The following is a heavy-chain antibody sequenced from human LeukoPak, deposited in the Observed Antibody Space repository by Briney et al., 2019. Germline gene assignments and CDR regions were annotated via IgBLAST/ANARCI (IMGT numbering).Heavy chain of an antibody. CDR2: IYSGGST. J-gene: IGHJ4*02. CDR3: AKDSGNSGWYVDN. D-gene: IGHD6-19*01. V-gene: IGHV3-66*01. Sequence: GGSLRLSCAASGFTVNSNYMSWVRQAPGKGLEWVSVIYSGGSTYYADSVKGRFTISRDNSKNTLYLQMNSLRAEDTAVYYCAKDSGNSGWYVDNWGQGTLVTVSS. CDR1: GFTVNSNY.